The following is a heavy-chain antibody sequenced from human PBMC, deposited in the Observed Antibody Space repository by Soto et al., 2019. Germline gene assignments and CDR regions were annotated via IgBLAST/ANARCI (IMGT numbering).Heavy chain of an antibody. CDR3: ARENFGVIIHDAFDL. V-gene: IGHV4-4*02. CDR1: SGSISSSNW. Sequence: PSETLSLTCAVSSGSISSSNWWSWVRQPPGKGLEWIGEIYHSGSTNYNPSLKSRVTISVDKSKNQFSLKVTSVTPADTAVYYCARENFGVIIHDAFDLWGQGTMVTVSS. J-gene: IGHJ3*01. CDR2: IYHSGST. D-gene: IGHD2-8*01.